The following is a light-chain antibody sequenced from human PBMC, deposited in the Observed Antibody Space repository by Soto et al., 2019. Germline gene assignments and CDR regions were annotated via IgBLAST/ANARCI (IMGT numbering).Light chain of an antibody. Sequence: QAVVTQEPSLXXSXXXXXXLTCGSSTGAVTSNHHPYWFQQKAGQAPRTLIYDTSNKHSWTPARFSGSLLGDKAALTLSGAQPEDEAQYYCLLSYNAARVFGGGTKLTVL. CDR2: DTS. J-gene: IGLJ2*01. V-gene: IGLV7-46*01. CDR1: TGAVTSNHH. CDR3: LLSYNAARV.